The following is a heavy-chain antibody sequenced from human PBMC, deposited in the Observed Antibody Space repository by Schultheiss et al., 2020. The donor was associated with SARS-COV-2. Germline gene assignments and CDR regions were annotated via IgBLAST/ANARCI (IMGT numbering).Heavy chain of an antibody. Sequence: GESLKISCKASGYTFTGYYMHWVRQAPGQGLEWMGWINPNSGGTNYAQKFQGRVTMTRDTSISTAYMELSRLRSDDTAVYYCARGSLERRPDYYYYYMDVWGKGTTVTVSS. CDR3: ARGSLERRPDYYYYYMDV. CDR2: INPNSGGT. V-gene: IGHV1-2*02. CDR1: GYTFTGYY. D-gene: IGHD1-1*01. J-gene: IGHJ6*03.